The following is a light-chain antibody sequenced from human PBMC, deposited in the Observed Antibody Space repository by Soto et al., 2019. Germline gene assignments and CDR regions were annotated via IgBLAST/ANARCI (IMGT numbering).Light chain of an antibody. Sequence: QSVLTQPPSASGTPGPGVTISCSGSTSNIGSNYVYWYQQLPGTAPKLPIYRNNQRPSGVPDRFSGSKSGTSASLAISGLRSDDEADYFCATWDDSLNGFYVFGTGTKVTVL. J-gene: IGLJ1*01. CDR1: TSNIGSNY. V-gene: IGLV1-47*01. CDR2: RNN. CDR3: ATWDDSLNGFYV.